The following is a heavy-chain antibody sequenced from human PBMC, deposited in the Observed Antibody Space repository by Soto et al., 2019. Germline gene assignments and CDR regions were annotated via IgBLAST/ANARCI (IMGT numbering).Heavy chain of an antibody. CDR1: GYSFTRNY. V-gene: IGHV1-2*04. CDR2: INPNSGGT. CDR3: ARDSSRPVMTAADSYGMDV. J-gene: IGHJ6*02. D-gene: IGHD6-13*01. Sequence: ASGKGCLTASGYSFTRNYMHWVRQAPGQGLEWMGWINPNSGGTNYAQKFQGWVTMTRDTSISTAYMELSRLRSDDTAVYYCARDSSRPVMTAADSYGMDVWGQGTTVTVSS.